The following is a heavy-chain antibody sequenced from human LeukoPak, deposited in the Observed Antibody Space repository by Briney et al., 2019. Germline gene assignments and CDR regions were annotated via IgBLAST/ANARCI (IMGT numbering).Heavy chain of an antibody. CDR2: IYGGRDNT. J-gene: IGHJ4*02. CDR3: AREFRQTYNSGLSLDY. D-gene: IGHD1-1*01. Sequence: GGSLRLSCSVSGFTVSNNYMSWVRQAPGKGLEWVSVIYGGRDNTHYADSVKGRFTISRDNSKNTVYLQMNSLTAEDTAAYYCAREFRQTYNSGLSLDYWGQATLVTVSS. CDR1: GFTVSNNY. V-gene: IGHV3-53*01.